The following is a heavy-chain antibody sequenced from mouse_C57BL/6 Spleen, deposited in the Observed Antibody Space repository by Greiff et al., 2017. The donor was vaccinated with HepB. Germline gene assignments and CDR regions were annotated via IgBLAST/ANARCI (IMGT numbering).Heavy chain of an antibody. J-gene: IGHJ1*03. V-gene: IGHV5-6*01. D-gene: IGHD1-1*01. CDR2: ISSGGSYT. CDR1: GFTFSSYG. CDR3: ARDYGSSDWYFDV. Sequence: EVQLVESGGDLVKPGGSLKLSCAASGFTFSSYGMSWVRQTPDKRLEWVATISSGGSYTYYPDSVKGRFTISRDNAKNTLYLQMSSLTSEDTAMYYCARDYGSSDWYFDVWGTGTTVTVSS.